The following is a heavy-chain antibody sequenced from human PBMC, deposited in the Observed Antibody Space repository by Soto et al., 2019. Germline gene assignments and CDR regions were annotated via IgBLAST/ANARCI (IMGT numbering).Heavy chain of an antibody. CDR3: ARGLYYGSGSYYPIYYYYGIDV. CDR1: GGTFSSYA. J-gene: IGHJ6*02. V-gene: IGHV1-69*01. D-gene: IGHD3-10*01. Sequence: QVQLVQSGAEVKKPGSSVKVSCKASGGTFSSYAISWVRQAPGQGLEWMGGIIPIFGTANYAQQFQGGDTITADESTSTAYMQPSSLGSEDTAVYYCARGLYYGSGSYYPIYYYYGIDVWGQGTTVTVSS. CDR2: IIPIFGTA.